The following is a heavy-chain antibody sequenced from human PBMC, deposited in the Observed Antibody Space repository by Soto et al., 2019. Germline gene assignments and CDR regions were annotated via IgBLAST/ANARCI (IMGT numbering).Heavy chain of an antibody. Sequence: QVQLVQSGAEVKKPGSSVKVSCKASGGTFSSYTISWVRQAPGQGLEWMGRIIPILGIANYAQKFQGRVTITADKSTSTAYMGLSSLRSEDTAVYYCASPPYSSSWFQVPHYYYGMDVWGQGTTVTVSS. CDR3: ASPPYSSSWFQVPHYYYGMDV. CDR1: GGTFSSYT. D-gene: IGHD6-13*01. V-gene: IGHV1-69*02. CDR2: IIPILGIA. J-gene: IGHJ6*02.